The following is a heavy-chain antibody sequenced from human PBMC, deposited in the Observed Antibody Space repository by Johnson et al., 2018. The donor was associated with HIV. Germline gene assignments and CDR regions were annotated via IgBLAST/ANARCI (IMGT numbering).Heavy chain of an antibody. J-gene: IGHJ3*02. D-gene: IGHD1-1*01. CDR3: AKGDWNDVQDAFDI. Sequence: DGSNKYYADSVKGRFTISRDNAKNSLYLHMNSLRAEDTAMYYCAKGDWNDVQDAFDIWGQGTMVTVSS. V-gene: IGHV3-30-3*02. CDR2: DGSNK.